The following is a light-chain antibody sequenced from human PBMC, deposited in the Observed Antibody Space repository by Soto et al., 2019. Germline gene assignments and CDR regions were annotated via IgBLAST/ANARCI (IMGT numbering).Light chain of an antibody. J-gene: IGLJ1*01. CDR2: DVT. CDR3: SSFTDGNNLV. Sequence: QSVLTQSPSASGSPGQSVTISCTGTSSDIGGYNSVSWYQHHPDKAPKVMIYDVTKRHSGVPDRFSGSKSGNTASPTVSALQAEDEAEYYCSSFTDGNNLVFGTGTKV. CDR1: SSDIGGYNS. V-gene: IGLV2-8*01.